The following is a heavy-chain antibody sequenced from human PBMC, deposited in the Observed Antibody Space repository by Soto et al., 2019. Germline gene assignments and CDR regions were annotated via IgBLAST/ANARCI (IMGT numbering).Heavy chain of an antibody. V-gene: IGHV4-59*08. J-gene: IGHJ3*02. CDR3: ARHIPSWGTTIFGVVNMGAFDI. Sequence: SETLSLTCTVSGGSISSYYWSWIRQPPGKGLEWIGYIYYSGSTNYNPSLKSRVTISVDTSKNQFSLKLSSVTAADTAVYYCARHIPSWGTTIFGVVNMGAFDIWGQGTMVTVSS. CDR2: IYYSGST. D-gene: IGHD3-3*01. CDR1: GGSISSYY.